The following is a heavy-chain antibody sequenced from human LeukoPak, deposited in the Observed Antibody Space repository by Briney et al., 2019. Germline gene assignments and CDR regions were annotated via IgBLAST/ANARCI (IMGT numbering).Heavy chain of an antibody. V-gene: IGHV1-69-2*01. CDR1: GYTFTDYY. CDR3: ATDRYEYQLLYPFDY. D-gene: IGHD2-2*02. J-gene: IGHJ4*02. CDR2: VDPEDGET. Sequence: GASVKVSCKASGYTFTDYYMHWVQQAPGKGLEWMGRVDPEDGETIYAEKFQGRVTITADTSTDTAYMELSSLRSEDTAVYYCATDRYEYQLLYPFDYWGQGTLVTVSS.